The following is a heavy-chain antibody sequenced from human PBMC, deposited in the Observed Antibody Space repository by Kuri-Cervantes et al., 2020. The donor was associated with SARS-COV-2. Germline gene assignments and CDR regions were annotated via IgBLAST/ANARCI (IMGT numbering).Heavy chain of an antibody. Sequence: ASVKVSCKASGYTFTSYAMNWVRQAPGQGLEWMGWINTNTGNPTYAQGFTGRFVFSLDTSVSTAYLQISSLKAEDTAVYYCARDATRGLSDWFDPWGQGTLVTGYS. CDR3: ARDATRGLSDWFDP. D-gene: IGHD3-16*02. CDR2: INTNTGNP. J-gene: IGHJ5*02. V-gene: IGHV7-4-1*02. CDR1: GYTFTSYA.